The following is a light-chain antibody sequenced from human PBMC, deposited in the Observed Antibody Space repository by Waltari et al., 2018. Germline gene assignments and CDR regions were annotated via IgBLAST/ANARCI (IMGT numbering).Light chain of an antibody. J-gene: IGLJ3*02. CDR1: SGSLSSTSY. V-gene: IGLV8-61*01. CDR3: SLYMGSGIWV. Sequence: QTVVTQEPSLSVSPGGTVTLTCALSSGSLSSTSYATWYQQTPGPAPRTLVYKGISRSYGVSDRFSGSVLGNKAALTITGAQADDESDYYCSLYMGSGIWVFGGGTKLTVL. CDR2: KGI.